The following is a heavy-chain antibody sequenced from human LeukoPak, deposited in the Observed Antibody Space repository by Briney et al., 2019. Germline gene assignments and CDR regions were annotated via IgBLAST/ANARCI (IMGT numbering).Heavy chain of an antibody. V-gene: IGHV3-9*01. D-gene: IGHD1-14*01. CDR1: GFIFNDYA. Sequence: PGRSLRLSCAASGFIFNDYAMHGVRQAPGKGLEGVSGISWNSGIINYADSVKGRFTISRDNAKNSLYLQMDSLRTEDTALYYCAKGRSPTDNRGGYFDYWGQGTLVTVSS. CDR2: ISWNSGII. J-gene: IGHJ4*02. CDR3: AKGRSPTDNRGGYFDY.